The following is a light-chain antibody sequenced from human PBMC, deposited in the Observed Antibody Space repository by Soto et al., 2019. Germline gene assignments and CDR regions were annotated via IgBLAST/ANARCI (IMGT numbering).Light chain of an antibody. CDR3: QQYNNWPQLT. J-gene: IGKJ4*01. CDR2: GAS. Sequence: EIVMTQSPATLSVSPGERATLSCRASQRVSSNLAWYQQKPGQAPRLLIYGASTRHTGIPARFSGSGYGTAFTLTISSLHSEDFAVYYCQQYNNWPQLTFGGGTKVEIK. V-gene: IGKV3-15*01. CDR1: QRVSSN.